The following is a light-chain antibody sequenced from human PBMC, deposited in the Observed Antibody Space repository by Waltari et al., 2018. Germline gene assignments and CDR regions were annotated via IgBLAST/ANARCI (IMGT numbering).Light chain of an antibody. CDR3: AAWDYSLGGQV. J-gene: IGLJ3*02. V-gene: IGLV1-44*01. CDR1: SPNVGRGP. Sequence: QSVLTQPPSVSGPPGQRVTISCTGSSPNVGRGPVTLYQQLPGTAPKLLIYYNDQRPSGVPERFSGSTSGTSASLAISGLQSDDEAHYHCAAWDYSLGGQVFGGGTQLTVL. CDR2: YND.